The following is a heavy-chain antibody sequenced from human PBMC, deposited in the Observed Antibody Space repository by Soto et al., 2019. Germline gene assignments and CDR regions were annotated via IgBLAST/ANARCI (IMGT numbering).Heavy chain of an antibody. CDR1: GYTFTSYG. V-gene: IGHV1-18*01. CDR3: ARNVDIVATPNFDY. J-gene: IGHJ4*02. D-gene: IGHD5-12*01. CDR2: ISAYNGNT. Sequence: QVQLVQSGAEVKKPGASVKVSCKASGYTFTSYGVSWVRQAPGQGLEWMGWISAYNGNTNYVQKLQRRVTMTTDTSTRTAYMELRSLRSDDTAVYYCARNVDIVATPNFDYWGQGALVTVSS.